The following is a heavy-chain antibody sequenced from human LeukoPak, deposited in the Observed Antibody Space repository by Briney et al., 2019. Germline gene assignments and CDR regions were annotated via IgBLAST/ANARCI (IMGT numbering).Heavy chain of an antibody. Sequence: ASVKVSCKASGYTFTGYYMHWVRQAPGQGLEWMGWISPNSGGTNYAQKFQGRVTMTRDTSISTAYMELSRLRSDDTAVCYCARVPPKFSGIAADYWGQGTLVTVSS. CDR2: ISPNSGGT. J-gene: IGHJ4*02. V-gene: IGHV1-2*02. D-gene: IGHD6-13*01. CDR3: ARVPPKFSGIAADY. CDR1: GYTFTGYY.